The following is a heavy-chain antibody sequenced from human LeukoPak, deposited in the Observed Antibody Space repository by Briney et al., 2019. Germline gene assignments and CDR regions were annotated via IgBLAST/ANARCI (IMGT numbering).Heavy chain of an antibody. CDR2: ISYDGSNK. Sequence: GGSLRLSCAASGFTFSSYGMHWVRQAPGKGLEWVAVISYDGSNKYYADSVKGRFTISRDNSKNTLYLQMNSLRAEDTAVYYCAKDSAAYSSGYLHLDYWGQGTLVTVSS. CDR3: AKDSAAYSSGYLHLDY. D-gene: IGHD3-22*01. J-gene: IGHJ4*02. V-gene: IGHV3-30*18. CDR1: GFTFSSYG.